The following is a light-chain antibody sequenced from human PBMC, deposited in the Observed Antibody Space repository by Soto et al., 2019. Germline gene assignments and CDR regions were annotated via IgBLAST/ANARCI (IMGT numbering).Light chain of an antibody. CDR1: QSVSSSY. J-gene: IGKJ1*01. V-gene: IGKV3-20*01. Sequence: ELVLTQSPGTLYLSLGERATLSCRASQSVSSSYLAWYQQKPGQAPRLLIYAASSRATGIPDRFSGSGSGTDFTLTISRLEPEDLAVYYCQQYGTSPEWTFGQGTKVDIK. CDR3: QQYGTSPEWT. CDR2: AAS.